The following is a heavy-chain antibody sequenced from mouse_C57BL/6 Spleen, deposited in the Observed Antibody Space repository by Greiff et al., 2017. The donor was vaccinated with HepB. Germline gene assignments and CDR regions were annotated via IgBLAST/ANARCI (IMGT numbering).Heavy chain of an antibody. CDR2: ISLKSDNYAT. CDR1: GFTFSNYW. Sequence: EVHLVESGGGLVQPGGSMKLSCVASGFTFSNYWMNWVRQSPEKGLEWVAQISLKSDNYATHYAVSVKGRFTISREDSKSSVYLQMNNLRAEDTGIYYCSRSYYEGYAMDYWGQGTSVTVSS. D-gene: IGHD2-4*01. J-gene: IGHJ4*01. V-gene: IGHV6-3*01. CDR3: SRSYYEGYAMDY.